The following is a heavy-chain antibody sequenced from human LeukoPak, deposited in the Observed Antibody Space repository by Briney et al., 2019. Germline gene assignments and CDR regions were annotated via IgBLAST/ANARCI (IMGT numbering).Heavy chain of an antibody. Sequence: SETLSLTCTVSGYSITTDYYWGWIRPPPGKGPEWIASFFHNGSTYFNPSLKSRVTMSVDTSKNQFSLRLSSVTAADTALYYCARETKKQWQYWGQGTMVTVSS. CDR1: GYSITTDYY. J-gene: IGHJ3*01. V-gene: IGHV4-38-2*02. D-gene: IGHD6-19*01. CDR2: FFHNGST. CDR3: ARETKKQWQY.